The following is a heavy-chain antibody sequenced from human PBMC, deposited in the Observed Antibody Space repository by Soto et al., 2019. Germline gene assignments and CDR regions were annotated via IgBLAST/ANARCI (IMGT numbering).Heavy chain of an antibody. CDR1: GYSFTDYH. Sequence: GASVKVSCKASGYSFTDYHIHWVRQAPGQGLEWLGRINPKSGGTSTAQKFQGWVTMTTDTSISTASMELTRLTSDDTAIYYCARGASTDCSNGVCSFLYNHYMDVCGQGTTGTVSS. D-gene: IGHD2-8*01. CDR2: INPKSGGT. V-gene: IGHV1-2*04. CDR3: ARGASTDCSNGVCSFLYNHYMDV. J-gene: IGHJ6*02.